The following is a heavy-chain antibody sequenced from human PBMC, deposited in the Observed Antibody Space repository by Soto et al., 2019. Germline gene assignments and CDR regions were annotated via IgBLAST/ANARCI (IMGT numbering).Heavy chain of an antibody. CDR1: GGSFSGYY. J-gene: IGHJ4*02. Sequence: SETLSLTCAVYGGSFSGYYWSWIRQPPGKGLEWIGEINHSGSTNYNPSLKSRVTISVDTSKNQFSLKLSSVTAADTAVYYCARGLRNCSGGSQKDMCFDYWGQGTLVTVSS. D-gene: IGHD2-15*01. V-gene: IGHV4-34*01. CDR3: ARGLRNCSGGSQKDMCFDY. CDR2: INHSGST.